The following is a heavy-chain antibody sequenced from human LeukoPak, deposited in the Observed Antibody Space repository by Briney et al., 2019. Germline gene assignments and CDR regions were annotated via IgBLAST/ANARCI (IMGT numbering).Heavy chain of an antibody. V-gene: IGHV4-59*01. D-gene: IGHD6-13*01. J-gene: IGHJ3*02. Sequence: PSETLSLTCTVSGGSISSYYWSWIRQPPGKGLEWIGYIYYSGSTNYNPSLKSRVTISVDTSKNQFSLKLSSVTAADTAVYYCARGGYSSSWLYAFDIWGQGTMVTVSS. CDR1: GGSISSYY. CDR3: ARGGYSSSWLYAFDI. CDR2: IYYSGST.